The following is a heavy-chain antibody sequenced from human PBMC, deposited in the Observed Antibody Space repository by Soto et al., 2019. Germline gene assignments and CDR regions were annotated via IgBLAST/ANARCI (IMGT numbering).Heavy chain of an antibody. CDR2: ISAYNGNT. CDR3: ARGKRSSGYYYLVGWFDP. Sequence: ASVKVPCKASGYTFTSYGISCVRPAPRQELEWMGWISAYNGNTNYAQKLQGRVTMTTDTSTSTAYMELRSLRSDDTAVYYCARGKRSSGYYYLVGWFDPWGQGTLVTVSS. V-gene: IGHV1-18*04. J-gene: IGHJ5*02. CDR1: GYTFTSYG. D-gene: IGHD3-22*01.